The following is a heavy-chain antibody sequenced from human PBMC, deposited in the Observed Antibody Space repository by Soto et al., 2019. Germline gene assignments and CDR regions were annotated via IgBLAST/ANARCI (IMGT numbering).Heavy chain of an antibody. V-gene: IGHV1-24*01. Sequence: QVPLGQSGAEVKKPGASVKVSCKVSGYTLTELSMNWVRQAPGKGLEWRGGFDPEDGETLYAQKFQGRVTMTEDTSPDTAYMELSSLRSENTAVYSGATDRYSDASEYAFDICGQETMVTVAS. CDR2: FDPEDGET. D-gene: IGHD1-26*01. J-gene: IGHJ3*02. CDR3: ATDRYSDASEYAFDI. CDR1: GYTLTELS.